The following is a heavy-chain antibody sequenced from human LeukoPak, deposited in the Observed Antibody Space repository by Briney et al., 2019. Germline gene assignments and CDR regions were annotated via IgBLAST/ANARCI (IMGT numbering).Heavy chain of an antibody. CDR2: IQRDGSDK. V-gene: IGHV3-7*03. CDR3: AKYDSGYSLDY. D-gene: IGHD4-23*01. J-gene: IGHJ4*02. Sequence: SGGSLRLSCVASGFTFSGYWMSWVRQAPGKGLEWVAKIQRDGSDKEYADSVKGRFGISRDNAKNSLFLQMNSLRAEDTAIYFCAKYDSGYSLDYWGQGTLVIVSS. CDR1: GFTFSGYW.